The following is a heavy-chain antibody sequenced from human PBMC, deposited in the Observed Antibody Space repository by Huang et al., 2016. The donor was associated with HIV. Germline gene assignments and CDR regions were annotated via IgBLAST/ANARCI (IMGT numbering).Heavy chain of an antibody. CDR3: ARLGDSFDSSGYESYFDY. CDR2: IYPVCSYT. CDR1: GYSFNNYW. J-gene: IGHJ4*02. V-gene: IGHV5-51*03. D-gene: IGHD3-22*01. Sequence: EVQLVQSGAEAKKPGESLKIPCKGSGYSFNNYWIGWVRQMPGRGLGWRGIIYPVCSYTIYRPSFQGQVTISADKSTRTAYLEWSSLKAADTAMYYCARLGDSFDSSGYESYFDYWGQGALVTVSS.